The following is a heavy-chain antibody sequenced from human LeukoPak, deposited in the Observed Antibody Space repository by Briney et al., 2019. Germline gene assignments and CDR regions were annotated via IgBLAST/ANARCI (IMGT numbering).Heavy chain of an antibody. Sequence: PGGSLRLSCAASGFTFSSYEMNWVRQAPGKGLEWVSYISSSGSTIYYADSVKGRFTISRDNAKNSLYLQMNSLRAEDTAVYYCARVLSWSYSYWGQGTLVTVSS. J-gene: IGHJ4*02. CDR1: GFTFSSYE. CDR3: ARVLSWSYSY. D-gene: IGHD1-26*01. V-gene: IGHV3-48*03. CDR2: ISSSGSTI.